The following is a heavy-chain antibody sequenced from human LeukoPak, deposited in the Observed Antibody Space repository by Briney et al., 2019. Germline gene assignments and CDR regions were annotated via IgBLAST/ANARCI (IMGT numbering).Heavy chain of an antibody. Sequence: GGSLSLSCLVSGFTFSRYAMHWVRQAPGKGLEWVAVISYDGSNKYYADSVKGRFTISRDNSKNTLYLQMNSLRAEDTAVFYCARDSVWQLDLTPYDAFDIWGQGTMVTVSS. J-gene: IGHJ3*02. D-gene: IGHD2-2*03. V-gene: IGHV3-30*04. CDR3: ARDSVWQLDLTPYDAFDI. CDR1: GFTFSRYA. CDR2: ISYDGSNK.